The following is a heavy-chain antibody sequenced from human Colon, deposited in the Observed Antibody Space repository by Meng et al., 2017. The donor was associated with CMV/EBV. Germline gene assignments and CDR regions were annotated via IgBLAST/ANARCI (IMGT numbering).Heavy chain of an antibody. V-gene: IGHV3-30*04. CDR3: ARDKGTGAFDY. Sequence: SLKISCAASGFTFSSYAMHWVRQAPGKGLEWVAFISYDGSKKKYADSVTGRFTISRDTPKDTLDLEVNSLKTDDTAISYCARDKGTGAFDYWGQGSLVTVSS. D-gene: IGHD3/OR15-3a*01. CDR1: GFTFSSYA. J-gene: IGHJ4*02. CDR2: ISYDGSKK.